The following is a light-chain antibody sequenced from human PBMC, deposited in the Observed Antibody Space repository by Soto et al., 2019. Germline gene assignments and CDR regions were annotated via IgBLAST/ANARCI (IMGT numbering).Light chain of an antibody. CDR3: QQYGGSPWT. CDR1: QSVSNSY. CDR2: GAS. Sequence: EIVLTQSPGTLSLSPGERATLPCRASQSVSNSYLAWYQQKPGQAPRLLIYGASSRATGIPDRFSGSGSGTDFALTISRLEPEDFAVYHCQQYGGSPWTFGQGTKVDIK. J-gene: IGKJ1*01. V-gene: IGKV3-20*01.